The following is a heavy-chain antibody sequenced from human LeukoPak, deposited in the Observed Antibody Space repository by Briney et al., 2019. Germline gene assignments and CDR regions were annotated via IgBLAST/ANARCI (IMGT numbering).Heavy chain of an antibody. CDR3: ARNLDWLLYD. Sequence: ASVKVSCKASRYTFASYDINWVRQATGQGLEWMGWMNPNSGNTGYARKFQGRVTITRNTSISTAYMELSSLGSEDTAVYYCARNLDWLLYDWGQGTLVTVSS. CDR1: RYTFASYD. D-gene: IGHD3-9*01. V-gene: IGHV1-8*03. J-gene: IGHJ4*02. CDR2: MNPNSGNT.